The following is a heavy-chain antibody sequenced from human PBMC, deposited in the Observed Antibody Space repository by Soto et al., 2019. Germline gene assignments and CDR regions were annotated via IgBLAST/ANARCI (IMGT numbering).Heavy chain of an antibody. CDR3: ATSVGIAPTGEDGMDV. D-gene: IGHD2-8*02. J-gene: IGHJ6*02. V-gene: IGHV1-69*01. CDR1: GGTFSIYG. Sequence: QVQLVQSGAEVKKTGSSVKVSCKASGGTFSIYGFSWVRQAPGQGPEWIGGIIPILTTPNNAQKFQGRATIVADESTTTVYMELSSLKFEDTAVYYCATSVGIAPTGEDGMDVWGQGTSVTVSS. CDR2: IIPILTTP.